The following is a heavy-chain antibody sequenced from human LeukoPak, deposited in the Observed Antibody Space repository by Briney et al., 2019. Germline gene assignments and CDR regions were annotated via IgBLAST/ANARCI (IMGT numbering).Heavy chain of an antibody. J-gene: IGHJ4*02. CDR2: IYTSGST. CDR1: GGSISSGSYY. Sequence: SETLSLTCTVSGGSISSGSYYWSWIRQPAGKGLEGIGRIYTSGSTNYNPSLKSRVTISVDTSKNQFSLKLSSVTAADTAVYYCARSYSSSWYDYWGQGTLVTVSS. D-gene: IGHD6-13*01. CDR3: ARSYSSSWYDY. V-gene: IGHV4-61*02.